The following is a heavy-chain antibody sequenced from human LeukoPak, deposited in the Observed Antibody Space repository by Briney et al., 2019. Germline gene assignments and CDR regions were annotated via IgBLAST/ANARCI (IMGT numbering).Heavy chain of an antibody. J-gene: IGHJ4*02. CDR2: IHPGGTT. CDR3: ARYRYKTGELDY. Sequence: PSETLSLTCAVFGGSFADFYWAYVRQPPGEGLEWIGEIHPGGTTNYNPSLTSRVTMSVDTSKNQFSLRLTSVTAADTAVYICARYRYKTGELDYWGQGTLVTVSS. V-gene: IGHV4-34*01. D-gene: IGHD3-16*02. CDR1: GGSFADFY.